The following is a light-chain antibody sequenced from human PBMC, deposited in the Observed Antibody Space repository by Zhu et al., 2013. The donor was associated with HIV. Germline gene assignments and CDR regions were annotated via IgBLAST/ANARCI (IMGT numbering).Light chain of an antibody. J-gene: IGKJ1*01. CDR1: QSISGW. Sequence: DIQMTQSPSTLSASVGDRVTITCRASQSISGWLAWYQQKPGKAPNVLIYNSSTLQSGVPSRFSGSQSGTTFTLTISSLQPDDSATYYCQQYNSYSWTFGQGTKVEIK. CDR3: QQYNSYSWT. V-gene: IGKV1-5*01. CDR2: NSS.